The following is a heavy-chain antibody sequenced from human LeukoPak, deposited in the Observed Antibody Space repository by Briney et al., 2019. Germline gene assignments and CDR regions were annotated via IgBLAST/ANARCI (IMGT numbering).Heavy chain of an antibody. CDR3: GRELSSSTFDY. D-gene: IGHD3-16*02. Sequence: GGSLRLSCAASGFTFSSYWMSWVRQAPGTGLEWVANIHQDGSEKYYVDSVKGRFTISRDNAKNSLYLQMNSLRAEDTAVYYCGRELSSSTFDYWGQGTLVTVSS. J-gene: IGHJ4*02. CDR2: IHQDGSEK. CDR1: GFTFSSYW. V-gene: IGHV3-7*01.